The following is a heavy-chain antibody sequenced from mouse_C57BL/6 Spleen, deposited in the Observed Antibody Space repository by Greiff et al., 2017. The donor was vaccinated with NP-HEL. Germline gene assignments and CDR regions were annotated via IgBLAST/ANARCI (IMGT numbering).Heavy chain of an antibody. CDR3: ARAVTTPFAY. V-gene: IGHV1-50*01. D-gene: IGHD2-2*01. CDR1: GYTFTGYW. Sequence: QVQLQQPGAELVKPGASVKLSCKASGYTFTGYWMQWVKQRPGQGLEWIGEIDPSDSYTNYNQKFKGKATLTVDTSASTAYMQLSSLTSEDSAVYYCARAVTTPFAYWGQGTLVTVSA. CDR2: IDPSDSYT. J-gene: IGHJ3*01.